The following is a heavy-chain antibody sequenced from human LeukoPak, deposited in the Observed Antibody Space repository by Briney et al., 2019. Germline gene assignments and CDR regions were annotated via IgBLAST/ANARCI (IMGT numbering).Heavy chain of an antibody. D-gene: IGHD3-9*01. CDR1: GDSVSSDDYY. CDR2: IYSSGTT. CDR3: AGDNGEVSIFPHYYHYYYMDV. Sequence: SETLSLTCTVSGDSVSSDDYYWTWIRQPAGKGLEWIGRIYSSGTTNYNPSLKSRVTISVDTSKNQFSLKLSSVTAADTAVYYCAGDNGEVSIFPHYYHYYYMDVWGKGTTVTISS. J-gene: IGHJ6*03. V-gene: IGHV4-61*10.